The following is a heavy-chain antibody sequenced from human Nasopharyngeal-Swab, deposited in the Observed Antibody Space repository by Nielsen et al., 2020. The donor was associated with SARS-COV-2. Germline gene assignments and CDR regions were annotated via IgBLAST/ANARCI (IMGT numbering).Heavy chain of an antibody. CDR3: ARVNGHYDSSGYYSYYFDY. J-gene: IGHJ4*02. Sequence: GGSLRLSCAASGFTFSSYAMSWVRQAPGKGLEWVSAMSGRGGSTNYADSVKGRFTISRDNSKNQLYLQLNSPSAEDTAMYYCARVNGHYDSSGYYSYYFDYWGQGTLVTVSS. CDR1: GFTFSSYA. D-gene: IGHD3-22*01. V-gene: IGHV3-23*01. CDR2: MSGRGGST.